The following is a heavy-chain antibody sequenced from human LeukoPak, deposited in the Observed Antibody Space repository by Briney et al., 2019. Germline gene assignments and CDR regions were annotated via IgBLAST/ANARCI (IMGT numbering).Heavy chain of an antibody. CDR1: GFTFSSYW. V-gene: IGHV3-7*03. CDR3: ASVISSSWYLHYYYMDV. CDR2: IKQDGSEK. D-gene: IGHD6-13*01. Sequence: PGGSLRLSCAASGFTFSSYWMSWVRQAPGKGLKWVANIKQDGSEKYYVDSVKGRFTISRDNSKNTLYLQMNSLRAEDTAVYYCASVISSSWYLHYYYMDVWGKGTTVTVSS. J-gene: IGHJ6*03.